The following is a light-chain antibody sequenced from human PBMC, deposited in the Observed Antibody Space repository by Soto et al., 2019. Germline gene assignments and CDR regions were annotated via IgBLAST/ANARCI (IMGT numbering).Light chain of an antibody. CDR1: QSVSSSY. V-gene: IGKV3-20*01. Sequence: EIVLTQSPGTLSLSPGERATLSCRASQSVSSSYLAWYQQKPGQAPRLLIYDASNRATGIPARFSGSGSGTDFTLTISSLEPEYFAVYYCQQYNSYPWTFGKGTKVAIK. CDR2: DAS. CDR3: QQYNSYPWT. J-gene: IGKJ1*01.